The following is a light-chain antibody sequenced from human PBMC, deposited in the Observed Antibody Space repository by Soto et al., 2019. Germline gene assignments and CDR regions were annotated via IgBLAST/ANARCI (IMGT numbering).Light chain of an antibody. Sequence: SQSPATLSLSPGERATLSCRASQSVGDYLAWYQQKPGQAPRLLIYGVYTRAPGIPARFSGSGSGTEFTLTISSLQSEDFAVYYCQQYNNWPPITFGQGTRLEI. J-gene: IGKJ5*01. CDR3: QQYNNWPPIT. V-gene: IGKV3D-15*01. CDR1: QSVGDY. CDR2: GVY.